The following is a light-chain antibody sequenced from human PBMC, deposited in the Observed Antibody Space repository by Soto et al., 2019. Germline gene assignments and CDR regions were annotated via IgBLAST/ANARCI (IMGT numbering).Light chain of an antibody. J-gene: IGKJ4*01. Sequence: DIVMTQSQATLSLSPGERATLSCRASQSVSSSLAWHQQKPGQAPRLLIDGASSRATGIPDRFSASGSGTDFTLTISRLEPEDFAVYYCRQYGRSLGFAFGGGTKVDIK. CDR3: RQYGRSLGFA. CDR2: GAS. CDR1: QSVSSS. V-gene: IGKV3-20*01.